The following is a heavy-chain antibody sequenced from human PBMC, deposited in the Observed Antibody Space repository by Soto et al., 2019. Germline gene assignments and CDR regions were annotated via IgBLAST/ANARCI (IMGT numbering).Heavy chain of an antibody. Sequence: SVKVSCKASGGTFSSYAISWVRQAPGQGLEWMGGIIPIFGTANYAQKFQGRVTITADESTSTAYMELSSLRSEDTAVYYCARSRPGQPTSINWFDPWGQGTLVTV. CDR1: GGTFSSYA. CDR2: IIPIFGTA. J-gene: IGHJ5*02. D-gene: IGHD6-13*01. CDR3: ARSRPGQPTSINWFDP. V-gene: IGHV1-69*13.